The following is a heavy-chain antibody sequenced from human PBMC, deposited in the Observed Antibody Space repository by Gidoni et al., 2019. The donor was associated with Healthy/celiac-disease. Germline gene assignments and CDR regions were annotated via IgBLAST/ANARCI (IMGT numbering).Heavy chain of an antibody. CDR1: GYTFTNYA. Sequence: SGAEVKKPGASVKVSCKASGYTFTNYAIHWVRQAPGHKLEWMGWINAGNGDTKYSQKFQGRVTITRDTSASTAYIELSSLRSEDTAVCYCARAMVRGVMWDAGRYGMDVWGQGTTVTVSS. V-gene: IGHV1-3*01. D-gene: IGHD3-10*01. CDR2: INAGNGDT. J-gene: IGHJ6*02. CDR3: ARAMVRGVMWDAGRYGMDV.